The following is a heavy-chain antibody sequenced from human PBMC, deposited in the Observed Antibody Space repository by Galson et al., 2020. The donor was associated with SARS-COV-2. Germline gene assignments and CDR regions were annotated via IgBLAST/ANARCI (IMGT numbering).Heavy chain of an antibody. CDR3: AKDSRVAEMATNLLSADLCDY. Sequence: GGSLRLSCAASGFTFSSYAMSWVRQAPGKGLEWVSAISGSGGSTYYADSVKGRFTISRDNSKNTLYLQMNSLRAEDTAVYYCAKDSRVAEMATNLLSADLCDYWGQGTLVTVSS. D-gene: IGHD1-26*01. V-gene: IGHV3-23*01. J-gene: IGHJ4*02. CDR1: GFTFSSYA. CDR2: ISGSGGST.